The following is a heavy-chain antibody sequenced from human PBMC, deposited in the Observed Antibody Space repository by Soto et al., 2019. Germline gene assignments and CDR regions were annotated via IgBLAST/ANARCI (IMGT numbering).Heavy chain of an antibody. D-gene: IGHD1-26*01. J-gene: IGHJ4*02. CDR1: GASITFGGYS. CDR3: ARGGGSDSFDY. Sequence: QLQLHESGSGLVKPSQTLSLTCTVSGASITFGGYSWSWIRQTPGKGLEWIGYINHLETTFYKPSFESRLTLSIDRAKNQFSLKLHSMSAADRAVYFCARGGGSDSFDYWGQGILVTVSS. V-gene: IGHV4-30-2*01. CDR2: INHLETT.